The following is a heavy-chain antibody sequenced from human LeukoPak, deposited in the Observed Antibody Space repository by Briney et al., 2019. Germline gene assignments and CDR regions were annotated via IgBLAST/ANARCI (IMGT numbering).Heavy chain of an antibody. J-gene: IGHJ3*02. V-gene: IGHV4-38-2*02. CDR1: GYSISNGYY. D-gene: IGHD3-10*01. CDR2: MYHRGNT. CDR3: ARARGQWGSYYPPRAFDI. Sequence: SETLSLTCTVSGYSISNGYYWGWIRQPPGKGLDFIGTMYHRGNTYLNPSLKSRVTISVDMSKNHFSLKLSSVTAADTAMYYCARARGQWGSYYPPRAFDIWGQGTMVTVSS.